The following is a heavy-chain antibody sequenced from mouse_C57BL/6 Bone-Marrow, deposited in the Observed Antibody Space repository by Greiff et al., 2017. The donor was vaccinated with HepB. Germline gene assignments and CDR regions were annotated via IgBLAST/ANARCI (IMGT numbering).Heavy chain of an antibody. D-gene: IGHD2-2*01. V-gene: IGHV1-80*01. CDR3: ARRVTASYWYFDV. CDR2: IYPGDGDT. Sequence: VQLKQSGAELVKPGASVKISCKASGYAFSSYWMNWVKQRPGKGLEWIGQIYPGDGDTNYNGKFKGKATLTADKSSSTAYMQLSSLTSADSAVYFCARRVTASYWYFDVWGTGTTVTVSS. J-gene: IGHJ1*03. CDR1: GYAFSSYW.